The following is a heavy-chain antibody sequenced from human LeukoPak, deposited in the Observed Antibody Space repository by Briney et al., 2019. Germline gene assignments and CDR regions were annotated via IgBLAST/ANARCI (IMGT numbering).Heavy chain of an antibody. CDR2: INSDGSTT. CDR1: GFTFSSYW. CDR3: ARGPLLSRLYY. J-gene: IGHJ4*02. D-gene: IGHD3-10*01. V-gene: IGHV3-74*01. Sequence: PGGSLRLSCAASGFTFSSYWMHWVRQAPGKGLVWVSRINSDGSTTNYADSVKGRFTISRDNAKNTLYLQMNSLRAEDTAVYYCARGPLLSRLYYWGQGTLVTVSS.